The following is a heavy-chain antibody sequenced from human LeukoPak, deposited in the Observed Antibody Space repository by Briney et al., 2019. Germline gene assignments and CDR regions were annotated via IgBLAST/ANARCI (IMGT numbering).Heavy chain of an antibody. Sequence: GGSLRLSCAASGFTFSSYEISWVRQAPGKGLEWVSYISSSGSTIYYADSVKGRFTISRDNAKNSLYLQMNSLRAEDTAVYYCARMTGDCGGDCLGWGQGTLVTVSS. V-gene: IGHV3-48*03. D-gene: IGHD2-21*02. CDR2: ISSSGSTI. J-gene: IGHJ4*02. CDR1: GFTFSSYE. CDR3: ARMTGDCGGDCLG.